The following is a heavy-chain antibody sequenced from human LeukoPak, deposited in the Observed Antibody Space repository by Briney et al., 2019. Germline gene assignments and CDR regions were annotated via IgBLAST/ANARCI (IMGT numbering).Heavy chain of an antibody. Sequence: PGGSLRLSCAASGFTFSSYGMHWVRQAPGKGLEWVAFIRYDGSNKYYADSVKGRFTISRDNSKNTLYLQMNSLRAEDTAVYYCAKLLEAAAGTGPNFDYWGQGTLVTVSS. CDR3: AKLLEAAAGTGPNFDY. CDR1: GFTFSSYG. J-gene: IGHJ4*02. D-gene: IGHD6-13*01. V-gene: IGHV3-30*02. CDR2: IRYDGSNK.